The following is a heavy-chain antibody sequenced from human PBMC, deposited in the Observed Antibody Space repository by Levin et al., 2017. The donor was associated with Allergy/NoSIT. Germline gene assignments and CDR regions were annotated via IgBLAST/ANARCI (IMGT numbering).Heavy chain of an antibody. V-gene: IGHV3-30*03. Sequence: GESLKISCAASGFTLSSFGMHWVRQAPGKGLEWVAIISSDGNDKYYADSVKGRFTISRDISQETLYLQMNNERPEDTAVYYCARGSTFDYWGQGTLVTVSS. CDR2: ISSDGNDK. CDR1: GFTLSSFG. D-gene: IGHD3-10*01. J-gene: IGHJ4*02. CDR3: ARGSTFDY.